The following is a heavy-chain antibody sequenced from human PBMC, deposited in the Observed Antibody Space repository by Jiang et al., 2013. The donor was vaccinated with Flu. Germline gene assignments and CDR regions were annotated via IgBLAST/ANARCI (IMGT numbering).Heavy chain of an antibody. Sequence: TLSLTCAVSGGSISSSNWWSWVRQPPGKGLEWIGEIYHSGSTNYNPSLKSRVTISVDKSKNQFSLKLSSVTAADTAVYYCAGRTYYDSSGLDYWGQGTLVTVSS. CDR1: GGSISSSNW. D-gene: IGHD3-22*01. CDR2: IYHSGST. J-gene: IGHJ4*02. V-gene: IGHV4-4*02. CDR3: AGRTYYDSSGLDY.